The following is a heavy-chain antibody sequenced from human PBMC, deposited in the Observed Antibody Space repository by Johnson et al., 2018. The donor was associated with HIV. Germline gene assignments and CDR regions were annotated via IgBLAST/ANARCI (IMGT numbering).Heavy chain of an antibody. CDR2: ISWNSGSI. J-gene: IGHJ3*02. V-gene: IGHV3-9*01. CDR1: GFTFDDYA. Sequence: VQLVESGGGLVQPGRSLRLSCAASGFTFDDYAMHWVRQAPGKGLEWVSGISWNSGSIGYADSVKGRFTISRDNAKNTLYLQMNSLRAEDTAVYYCAPDGRRGCRYDLGHDAFDIWGQGTMVTVSS. CDR3: APDGRRGCRYDLGHDAFDI. D-gene: IGHD5-18*01.